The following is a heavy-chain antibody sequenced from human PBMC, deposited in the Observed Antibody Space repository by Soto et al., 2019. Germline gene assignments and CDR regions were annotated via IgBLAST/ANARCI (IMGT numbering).Heavy chain of an antibody. CDR1: GYTFTSYA. CDR2: INAGNGNT. J-gene: IGHJ4*02. CDR3: ARGPQLHLGELSTTDY. V-gene: IGHV1-3*01. D-gene: IGHD3-16*02. Sequence: ASVKVSCKASGYTFTSYAMHWVRQAPGQRLEWMGWINAGNGNTKYSQKFQGRVTITRDTSASTAYMELSSLRSEDTAVYYCARGPQLHLGELSTTDYWGQGTLVTVSS.